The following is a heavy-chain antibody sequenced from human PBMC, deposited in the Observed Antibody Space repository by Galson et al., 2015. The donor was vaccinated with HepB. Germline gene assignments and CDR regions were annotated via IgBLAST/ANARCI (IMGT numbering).Heavy chain of an antibody. J-gene: IGHJ5*02. D-gene: IGHD3-22*01. CDR2: ISYDGSNK. V-gene: IGHV3-30-3*01. Sequence: SLRLSCAASGFTFSSYAMHWVRQAPGKGLEWVAVISYDGSNKYYADSVKGRFTISRDNSKNTLYLQMNSLRAEDTAVYYCARGEYYYDSSGLNRWGQGTLVTVSS. CDR1: GFTFSSYA. CDR3: ARGEYYYDSSGLNR.